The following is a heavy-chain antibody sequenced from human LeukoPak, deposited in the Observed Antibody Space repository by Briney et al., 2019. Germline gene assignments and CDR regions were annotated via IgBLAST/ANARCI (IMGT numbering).Heavy chain of an antibody. J-gene: IGHJ4*02. CDR1: GGTFSSYA. V-gene: IGHV1-69*13. CDR2: IIPIFGTA. CDR3: ARSSPGYSSSWQIDY. Sequence: SVKVSCKASGGTFSSYAISWVRQAPGQGLEWMGGIIPIFGTANYAQKFQGRVTITADESTSTAYMELSSLRSEGTAVYYCARSSPGYSSSWQIDYWGQGTLVTVSS. D-gene: IGHD6-13*01.